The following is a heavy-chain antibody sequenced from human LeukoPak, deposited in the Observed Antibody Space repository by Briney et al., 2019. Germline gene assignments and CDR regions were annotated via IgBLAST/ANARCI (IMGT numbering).Heavy chain of an antibody. CDR1: GGSISGYY. Sequence: PSETPSLTCTVSGGSISGYYWSWIRQPPGKGLEWIGYIYYTGSTNKNPSLKSRVSLSVDTSKNQFSLRLSSVTPADTAVYYCARRVGPKADDAFDIWGQGTMITVSS. J-gene: IGHJ3*02. V-gene: IGHV4-59*08. CDR2: IYYTGST. CDR3: ARRVGPKADDAFDI. D-gene: IGHD1-26*01.